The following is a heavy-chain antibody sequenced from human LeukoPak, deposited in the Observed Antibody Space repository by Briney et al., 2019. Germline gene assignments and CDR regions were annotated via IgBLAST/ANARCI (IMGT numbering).Heavy chain of an antibody. CDR1: GFTFDDYA. Sequence: PGGSLRLSCAASGFTFDDYAMHWVRQAPGKGLEWVSGISWNSGSIGYADSVKGRFTISRDNAKNSLYLQMNSLRAEDTALYYCAKSERYDSSGYYFDYWGQGTLVTVSS. V-gene: IGHV3-9*01. D-gene: IGHD3-22*01. J-gene: IGHJ4*02. CDR2: ISWNSGSI. CDR3: AKSERYDSSGYYFDY.